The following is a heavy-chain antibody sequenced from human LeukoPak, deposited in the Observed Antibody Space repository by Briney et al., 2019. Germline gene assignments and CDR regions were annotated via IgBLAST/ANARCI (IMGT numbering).Heavy chain of an antibody. Sequence: GGSLRLSCAASGFTFSSYAMSWVRQSPGKGLEWVSAISGSGGSTYYADSVKGRFTISRDNAKNTLYLQMNSLRAEDTAVYYCARHRDYYDFWSGYYTAGVLGYWGQGTLVTVSS. V-gene: IGHV3-23*01. CDR1: GFTFSSYA. D-gene: IGHD3-3*01. CDR3: ARHRDYYDFWSGYYTAGVLGY. J-gene: IGHJ4*02. CDR2: ISGSGGST.